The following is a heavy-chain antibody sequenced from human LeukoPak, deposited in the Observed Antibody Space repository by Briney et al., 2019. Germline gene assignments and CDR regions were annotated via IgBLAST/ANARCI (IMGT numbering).Heavy chain of an antibody. V-gene: IGHV3-23*01. Sequence: GGSLRLSCAAAGFTFSRHTMHWVRQAPGKGLEWVSSIKGWGPSTYYADSVKGRFTISRDSSKNTLYLQRNSLRAEDTAVYYCAAAYFGVDQYYYGLDVWGQGTTVTVSS. CDR3: AAAYFGVDQYYYGLDV. CDR1: GFTFSRHT. D-gene: IGHD3-3*01. J-gene: IGHJ6*02. CDR2: IKGWGPST.